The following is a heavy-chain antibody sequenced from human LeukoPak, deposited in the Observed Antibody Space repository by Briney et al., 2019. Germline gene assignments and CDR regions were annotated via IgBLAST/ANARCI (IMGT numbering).Heavy chain of an antibody. CDR3: ARHGREIAASGPNYYMDV. CDR1: GASLNSGSYY. J-gene: IGHJ6*03. CDR2: MYFSGST. D-gene: IGHD6-13*01. V-gene: IGHV4-39*01. Sequence: PSETLSLTCSVSGASLNSGSYYWGWIRQPPGKGLEWIGSMYFSGSTYYNPSLKSRVTMSVDTSKDHISLKLSSVTAADTAVYYCARHGREIAASGPNYYMDVWGKGTTVTVSS.